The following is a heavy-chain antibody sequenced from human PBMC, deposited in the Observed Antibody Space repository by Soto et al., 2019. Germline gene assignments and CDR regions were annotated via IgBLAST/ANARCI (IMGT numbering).Heavy chain of an antibody. Sequence: GGSLRLSCAASGFTFSSYGMHWVRQAPGKGLEWVAVISYDGSNKYYADSVKGRFTISRDNSKNTLYLQMNGLRAEDTAVYYCAKDRAPWIYCSSTSCLVYFDYWGQGTLVTVSS. V-gene: IGHV3-30*18. CDR3: AKDRAPWIYCSSTSCLVYFDY. CDR1: GFTFSSYG. CDR2: ISYDGSNK. J-gene: IGHJ4*02. D-gene: IGHD2-2*01.